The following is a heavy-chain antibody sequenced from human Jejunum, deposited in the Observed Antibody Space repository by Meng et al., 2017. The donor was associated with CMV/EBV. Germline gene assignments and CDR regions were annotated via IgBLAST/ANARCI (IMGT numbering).Heavy chain of an antibody. V-gene: IGHV3-73*01. D-gene: IGHD2-15*01. CDR1: SS. CDR2: IRSKATNFAP. CDR3: SSSCSGATCYDYYGIDV. Sequence: SSVPCVRHSSGNGLEWVGRIRSKATNFAPAYAASVNGRFPFSRDDSENTAYLHMNSLKTEDTAVYYCSSSCSGATCYDYYGIDVWGQGTTVTVSS. J-gene: IGHJ6*02.